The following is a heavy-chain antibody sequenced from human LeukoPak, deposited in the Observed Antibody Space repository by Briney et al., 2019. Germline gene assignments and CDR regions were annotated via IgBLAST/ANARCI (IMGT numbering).Heavy chain of an antibody. Sequence: PSETLSLTCTVSGGSISSYYWSWIRQPPGKGLEWIGYIYYSGGTNYNPSLKSRVTISVDTSKNQFSLKLSSVTAADTAVYYCARAPPVVVVAATPTPYWYFDLWGRGTLVTVSS. V-gene: IGHV4-59*01. CDR2: IYYSGGT. D-gene: IGHD2-15*01. J-gene: IGHJ2*01. CDR3: ARAPPVVVVAATPTPYWYFDL. CDR1: GGSISSYY.